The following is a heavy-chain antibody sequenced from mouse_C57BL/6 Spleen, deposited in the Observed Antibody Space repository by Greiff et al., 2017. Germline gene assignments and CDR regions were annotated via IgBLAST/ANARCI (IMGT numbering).Heavy chain of an antibody. V-gene: IGHV5-17*01. Sequence: EVQVVESGGGLVKPGGSLKLSCAASGFTFSDYGMHWVRQAPEKGLEWVAYISSGSSTIYYADTVKGRFTISRDNAKNTLFLQMSSLRSEDTAMYYCARPWDGYWCFDVWGTGTTVTVSS. CDR2: ISSGSSTI. J-gene: IGHJ1*03. D-gene: IGHD2-3*01. CDR3: ARPWDGYWCFDV. CDR1: GFTFSDYG.